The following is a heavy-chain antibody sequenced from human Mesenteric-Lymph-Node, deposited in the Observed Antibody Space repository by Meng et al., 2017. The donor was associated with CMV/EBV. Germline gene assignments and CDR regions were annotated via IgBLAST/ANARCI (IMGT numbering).Heavy chain of an antibody. V-gene: IGHV3-23*01. CDR1: GVTFTDYS. J-gene: IGHJ5*02. D-gene: IGHD3-16*01. CDR2: ISGSGDS. Sequence: GESLKISCAASGVTFTDYSMHWVRQVPGKGLEWVSSISGSGDSWYVDSVKGRFTVSRDDSKNTLYLQMNSLRAGDTAVYYCAKGRMSMIMFGAVLVLWGQGTLVTVSS. CDR3: AKGRMSMIMFGAVLVL.